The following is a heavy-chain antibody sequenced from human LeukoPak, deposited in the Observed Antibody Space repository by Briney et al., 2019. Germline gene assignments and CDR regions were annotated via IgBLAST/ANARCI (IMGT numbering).Heavy chain of an antibody. V-gene: IGHV1-2*02. J-gene: IGHJ4*02. CDR3: AREISGYSDY. CDR2: INANIGDT. D-gene: IGHD3-22*01. CDR1: GYTFTGYY. Sequence: GASVKVSCKASGYTFTGYYMHWVRQAPGQGLEWMGWINANIGDTKYAQKFQGRVTMTRDTSISTAYMELSRLRSDDTAMYYCAREISGYSDYWGQGTLVTVSS.